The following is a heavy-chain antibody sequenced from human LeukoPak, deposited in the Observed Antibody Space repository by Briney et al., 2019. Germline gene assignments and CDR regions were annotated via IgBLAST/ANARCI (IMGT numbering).Heavy chain of an antibody. D-gene: IGHD2-2*01. J-gene: IGHJ6*03. V-gene: IGHV1-69*05. CDR1: GGTFSSYA. CDR2: IIPIFGTA. CDR3: ARGDVVVPAAAPHYYYYYMDV. Sequence: ASVKVSCKASGGTFSSYAISWVRQAPGQGLEWMGGIIPIFGTANYAQKFQGRVTITTDESTSTAYMELSSLRSEDTAVYYCARGDVVVPAAAPHYYYYYMDVWRKGTTVTVSS.